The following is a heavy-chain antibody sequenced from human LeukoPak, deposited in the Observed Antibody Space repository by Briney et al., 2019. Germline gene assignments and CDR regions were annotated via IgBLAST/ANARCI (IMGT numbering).Heavy chain of an antibody. V-gene: IGHV4-39*07. CDR3: ARDASSSEGVDY. D-gene: IGHD6-13*01. CDR1: GGSISSSSYY. Sequence: SETLSLTCTVSGGSISSSSYYWGWIRQPPGKGLEWIGSIYYSGSTYYNPSLKSRVTISVDTSKNQFSLKLSSVTAADTAVYYCARDASSSEGVDYWGQGTLVTVSS. CDR2: IYYSGST. J-gene: IGHJ4*02.